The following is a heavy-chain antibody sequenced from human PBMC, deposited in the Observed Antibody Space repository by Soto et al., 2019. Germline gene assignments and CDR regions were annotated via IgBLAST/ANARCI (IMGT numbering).Heavy chain of an antibody. Sequence: QVQLQESGPGLVKPSETLSLTCTVSGGSISSYYWTWIRQPPGKGLEWVGSVYYSGTTYYNPSLQSRSTISVDTSKNQFSLKVKSVTAADTAIYYCAGAGSTWRYFFDYWGQGSLVTVSS. CDR2: VYYSGTT. V-gene: IGHV4-59*01. J-gene: IGHJ4*02. CDR1: GGSISSYY. D-gene: IGHD6-13*01. CDR3: AGAGSTWRYFFDY.